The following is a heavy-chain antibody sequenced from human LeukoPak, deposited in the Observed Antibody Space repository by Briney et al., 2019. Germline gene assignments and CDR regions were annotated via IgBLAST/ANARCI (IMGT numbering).Heavy chain of an antibody. D-gene: IGHD3-10*01. CDR1: AFTVSNNY. CDR2: IYSGGST. J-gene: IGHJ4*02. V-gene: IGHV3-66*01. CDR3: ARGPSGD. Sequence: GGSLRLSCAASAFTVSNNYMTWVRQAPGKGLEWVSVIYSGGSTHYADSVKGRFTISRDNSKNTVYLQLNSLRVEETAVYYRARGPSGDWGQGTLVTVSS.